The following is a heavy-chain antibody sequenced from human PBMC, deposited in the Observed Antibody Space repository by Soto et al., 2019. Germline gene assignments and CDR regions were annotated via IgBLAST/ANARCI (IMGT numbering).Heavy chain of an antibody. J-gene: IGHJ6*03. D-gene: IGHD6-13*01. CDR2: INPSGGST. CDR3: ARACIAAAGPPYYYYYYMDI. CDR1: GYTFTSYY. Sequence: ASVKVSCKASGYTFTSYYMHRVRLAPGQGLEWMGIINPSGGSTSYAQKFQGRVTMTSDTSTSTVYMELSSLRSEDTAVYYCARACIAAAGPPYYYYYYMDIRGKGTTVTLSS. V-gene: IGHV1-46*03.